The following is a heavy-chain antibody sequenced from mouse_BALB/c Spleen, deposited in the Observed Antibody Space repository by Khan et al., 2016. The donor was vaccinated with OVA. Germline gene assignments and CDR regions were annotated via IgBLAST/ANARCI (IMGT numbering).Heavy chain of an antibody. CDR3: ARVGYNGTMDY. Sequence: QIQLVQSGPDLKKPGETVKISCKASGYTFTNYGMNWVKQVPGKGLKWMGWTNTYTGEPTYADDFKGRFAFSLETSASTAYLQINILKNEDTATYFCARVGYNGTMDYWGQGTSVTVSS. CDR1: GYTFTNYG. J-gene: IGHJ4*01. D-gene: IGHD1-1*02. CDR2: TNTYTGEP. V-gene: IGHV9-3-1*01.